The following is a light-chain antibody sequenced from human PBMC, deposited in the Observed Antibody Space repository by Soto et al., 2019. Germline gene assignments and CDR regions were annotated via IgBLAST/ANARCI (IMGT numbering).Light chain of an antibody. Sequence: DVLMTQSPSSLSAFVGDRVTITCRASQGIAPYLAWFQQKPGKVPKLLIYATSTVQSGVPSRFSGSGAGTDFTLTVTSLQPEDVGTYYCQKYNSAPLTFGGGTKVEIK. J-gene: IGKJ4*01. V-gene: IGKV1-27*01. CDR2: ATS. CDR1: QGIAPY. CDR3: QKYNSAPLT.